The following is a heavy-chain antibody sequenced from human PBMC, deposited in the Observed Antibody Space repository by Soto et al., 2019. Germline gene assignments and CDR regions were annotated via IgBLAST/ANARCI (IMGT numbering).Heavy chain of an antibody. CDR2: FSLSGTT. CDR1: GASITGSSY. D-gene: IGHD2-8*02. V-gene: IGHV4-4*07. J-gene: IGHJ4*02. CDR3: ARGMTPPGAPVWYYFDS. Sequence: SETLSLTCTVSGASITGSSYWSWIRQPAGKGLEWIGRFSLSGTTNYNPSLRSRVTMSADVSKNQFSLRLTSVTAADTALYYCARGMTPPGAPVWYYFDSWGQGTLVTVSS.